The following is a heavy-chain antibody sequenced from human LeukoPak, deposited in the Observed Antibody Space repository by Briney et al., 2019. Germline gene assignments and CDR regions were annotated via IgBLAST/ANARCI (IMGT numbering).Heavy chain of an antibody. CDR1: GGSFSGYY. V-gene: IGHV4-34*01. Sequence: SETLSLTCAVYGGSFSGYYWSWIRQPPGKGLEWIGEINHSGSTNYNPSLKSRVTISVDTSKTQFSRKLSSVTAADTAVYYCARGFPTLGYCSGGSCYSLDYWGQGTLVTVSS. CDR2: INHSGST. D-gene: IGHD2-15*01. CDR3: ARGFPTLGYCSGGSCYSLDY. J-gene: IGHJ4*02.